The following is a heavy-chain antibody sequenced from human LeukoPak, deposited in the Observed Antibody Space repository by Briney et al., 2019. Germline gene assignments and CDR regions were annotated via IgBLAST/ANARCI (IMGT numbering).Heavy chain of an antibody. J-gene: IGHJ2*01. Sequence: ASVKVSCKASGYTFTSYYVHWVRQAPGQGLEWMGIINPGGGSPTYAQKFQGRVTMTSDTSTSTVYMELSSLRSEDTAVYYCARDQSGVHFDLRGRGTLVTVSS. V-gene: IGHV1-46*01. CDR1: GYTFTSYY. D-gene: IGHD7-27*01. CDR2: INPGGGSP. CDR3: ARDQSGVHFDL.